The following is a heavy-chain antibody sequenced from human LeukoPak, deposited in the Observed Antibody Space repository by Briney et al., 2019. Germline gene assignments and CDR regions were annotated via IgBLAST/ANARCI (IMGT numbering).Heavy chain of an antibody. Sequence: QPGRSLRLSCAASGFTFSSSAMQWVRQAPGKGLEWVAVISYDGSKKYYADSVKGRFTISRDDSKNTLYLQVNSLRGEDTAVYYCARSRSASTSGWYDYFDYWGRGTLVTVSS. CDR3: ARSRSASTSGWYDYFDY. CDR1: GFTFSSSA. CDR2: ISYDGSKK. V-gene: IGHV3-30*04. D-gene: IGHD6-19*01. J-gene: IGHJ4*02.